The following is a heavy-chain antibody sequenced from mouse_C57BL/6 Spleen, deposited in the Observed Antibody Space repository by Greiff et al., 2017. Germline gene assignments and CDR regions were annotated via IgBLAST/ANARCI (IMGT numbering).Heavy chain of an antibody. V-gene: IGHV5-17*01. J-gene: IGHJ2*01. CDR2: ISSGSSTI. D-gene: IGHD2-1*01. CDR3: ARGNPDY. Sequence: DVLLVESGGGLVKPGGSLKLSCAASGFTFSDYGMHWVRQAPEKGLEWVAYISSGSSTIYYADTVKGRCTISRDNAKNTLFLQMTSLKSEDTAMYYCARGNPDYWGQGTTLTVSS. CDR1: GFTFSDYG.